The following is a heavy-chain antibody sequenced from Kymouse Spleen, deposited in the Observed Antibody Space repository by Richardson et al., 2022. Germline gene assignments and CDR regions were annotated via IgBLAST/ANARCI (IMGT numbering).Heavy chain of an antibody. V-gene: IGHV4-34*01. CDR3: ARRELELHFDY. Sequence: QVQLQQWGAGLLKPSETLSLTCAVYGGSFSGYYWSWIRQPPGKGLEWIGEINHSGSTNYNPSLKSRVTISVDTSKNQFSLKLSSVTAADTAVYYCARRELELHFDYWGQGTLVTVSS. CDR1: GGSFSGYY. J-gene: IGHJ4*02. D-gene: IGHD1-7*01. CDR2: INHSGST.